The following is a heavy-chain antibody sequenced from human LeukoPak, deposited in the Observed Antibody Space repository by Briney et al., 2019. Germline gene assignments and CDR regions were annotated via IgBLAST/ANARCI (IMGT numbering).Heavy chain of an antibody. D-gene: IGHD5-18*01. J-gene: IGHJ4*02. CDR3: ARDLAGFGEYSYGMVDY. V-gene: IGHV6-1*01. Sequence: RSQTLSLTCAISGDSVSSNSAAWNWIRQSPSRGLEWLGRTYYRSEWHNDYAVSVKSRIIISPDTSKNQFSLQLKSVTPEDTAVYYCARDLAGFGEYSYGMVDYWGQGTLVTVSS. CDR1: GDSVSSNSAA. CDR2: TYYRSEWHN.